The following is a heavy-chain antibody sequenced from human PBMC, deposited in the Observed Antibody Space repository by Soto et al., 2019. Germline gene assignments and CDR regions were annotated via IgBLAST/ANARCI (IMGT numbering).Heavy chain of an antibody. D-gene: IGHD5-18*01. J-gene: IGHJ4*02. CDR1: GFTFSSYW. Sequence: EVQLVESGGGLVQPGGSLRLSCAASGFTFSSYWMSWVRQAPGKGLEWVANIKQDGSEKYYVDSVKGRFTISRDNAKNSLYLQMNSLRAEDTAVYYCASTPQTWIQLWLDYWGQGTLVTVSS. CDR3: ASTPQTWIQLWLDY. V-gene: IGHV3-7*05. CDR2: IKQDGSEK.